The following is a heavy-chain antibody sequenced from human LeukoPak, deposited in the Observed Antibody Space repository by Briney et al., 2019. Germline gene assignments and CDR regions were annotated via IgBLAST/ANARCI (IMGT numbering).Heavy chain of an antibody. CDR3: ARVRFYGSGSYHV. CDR2: IIPIFGTA. J-gene: IGHJ4*02. V-gene: IGHV1-69*06. D-gene: IGHD3-10*01. CDR1: GGTFSSYA. Sequence: ASVKVSCKASGGTFSSYAISWVRQAPGQGLEWMGGIIPIFGTANYAQKFQGRVTITADKSTSTAYMELSSLRSEDTAVYYCARVRFYGSGSYHVWGQGTLVTVSS.